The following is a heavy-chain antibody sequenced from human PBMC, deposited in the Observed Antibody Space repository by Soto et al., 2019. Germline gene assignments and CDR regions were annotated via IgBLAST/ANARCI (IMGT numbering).Heavy chain of an antibody. J-gene: IGHJ5*02. CDR2: IIPIFGTA. V-gene: IGHV1-69*13. CDR1: GGTFSSYA. Sequence: SVKVSCKASGGTFSSYAISWVRQVPGQGLEWMGGIIPIFGTANYAQKFQGRVTITADESTSTAYMELSSLRSEDTAVYYCARDTISLRAFDPWGQGTLVTVSS. D-gene: IGHD4-17*01. CDR3: ARDTISLRAFDP.